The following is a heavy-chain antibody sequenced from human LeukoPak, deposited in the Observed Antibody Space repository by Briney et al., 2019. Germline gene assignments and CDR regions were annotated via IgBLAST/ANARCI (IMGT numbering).Heavy chain of an antibody. J-gene: IGHJ4*02. CDR3: ARGENTYIDY. CDR2: ISSEGSST. D-gene: IGHD3-16*01. V-gene: IGHV3-74*01. Sequence: GGSLRLSCTASGFTFSIYWMHWVRQAPGKGLVWVSRISSEGSSTTYADSVKGRFTTSRDNAKDTLYLQMNSLRAEDTAVYYCARGENTYIDYWGQGTLVTVSS. CDR1: GFTFSIYW.